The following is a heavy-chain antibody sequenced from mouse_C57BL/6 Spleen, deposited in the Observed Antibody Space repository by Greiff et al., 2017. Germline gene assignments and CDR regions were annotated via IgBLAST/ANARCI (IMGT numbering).Heavy chain of an antibody. CDR1: GFTFSSYA. CDR2: ISRGGDYI. Sequence: EVKLVESGEGLVKPGGSLKLSCAASGFTFSSYAMSWVRQTPEKRLEWVAYISRGGDYIYYADTVKGRFTISRDNARNTLYLQMSSLKSEDTAMYYCTRDPSTYYDGSSFAWCAYWGQGTLVTVSA. J-gene: IGHJ3*01. D-gene: IGHD1-1*01. CDR3: TRDPSTYYDGSSFAWCAY. V-gene: IGHV5-9-1*02.